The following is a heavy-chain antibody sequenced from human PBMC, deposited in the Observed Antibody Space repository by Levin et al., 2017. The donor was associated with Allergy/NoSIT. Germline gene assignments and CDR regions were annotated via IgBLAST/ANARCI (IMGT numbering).Heavy chain of an antibody. J-gene: IGHJ4*02. V-gene: IGHV3-48*01. CDR3: ARRLAY. CDR1: GFTFRNSG. Sequence: LSLPCAASGFTFRNSGMHWVRQAPGKGLEWVSYITNTSRTIYYADSVKGRFTISRDNAKNSLYLQMNSLRVEDTAVYYCARRLAYWGQGTLVTVSS. CDR2: ITNTSRTI.